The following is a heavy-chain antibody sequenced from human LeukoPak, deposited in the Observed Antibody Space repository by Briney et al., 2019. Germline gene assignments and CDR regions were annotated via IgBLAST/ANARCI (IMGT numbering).Heavy chain of an antibody. Sequence: GASVKVSCKASGYTFTGYGINWVRQAPGQGLEWIGWIRAYNGNTNYAQKLQGRVTMTTDTSTSTAYMELRSLRSDDTAVYYCARGPGGRSGYYPLEDYYYYYYMDVWGKGTTVTVSS. CDR1: GYTFTGYG. CDR3: ARGPGGRSGYYPLEDYYYYYYMDV. J-gene: IGHJ6*03. V-gene: IGHV1-18*01. D-gene: IGHD3-22*01. CDR2: IRAYNGNT.